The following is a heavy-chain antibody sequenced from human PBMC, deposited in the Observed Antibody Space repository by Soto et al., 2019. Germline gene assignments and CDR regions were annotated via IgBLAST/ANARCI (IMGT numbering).Heavy chain of an antibody. D-gene: IGHD6-13*01. V-gene: IGHV4-31*01. CDR3: ARGYRQSGYSSSWVFDY. Sequence: QVRLRESGPGLVKPSQTLSLTCTVSGGSINSGGYYWNWIRQHPGKGLEWIGSMYFSGSTYYNPFLRTQVIISADASENQFSLTLSSVTAADTAVYFCARGYRQSGYSSSWVFDYWGQGTLVNVSS. J-gene: IGHJ4*02. CDR2: MYFSGST. CDR1: GGSINSGGYY.